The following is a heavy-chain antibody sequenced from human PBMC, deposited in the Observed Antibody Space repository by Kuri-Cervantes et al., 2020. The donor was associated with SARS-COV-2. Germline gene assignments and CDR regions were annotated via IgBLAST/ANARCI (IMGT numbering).Heavy chain of an antibody. Sequence: GSLRLSCAVSGYSISSGYYWGWIRQPPGKGLEWIGSIYHSGSTYYNPSLKSRVTISVDTSKNQFSLNLISVTAADTGVYYCARPGGFLDVWGKGTTVTVSS. D-gene: IGHD4-23*01. CDR2: IYHSGST. V-gene: IGHV4-38-2*01. J-gene: IGHJ6*04. CDR3: ARPGGFLDV. CDR1: GYSISSGYY.